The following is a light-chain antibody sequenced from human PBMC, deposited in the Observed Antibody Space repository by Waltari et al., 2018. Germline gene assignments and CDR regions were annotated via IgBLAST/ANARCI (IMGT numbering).Light chain of an antibody. Sequence: SYELTQPPSVSVSPGQTARITCSGDALPKKYGFFYSQKSGQAPVLVIYEDNKRPSGIPQGFSGSSSGTLSTWTVSGAQVDDEADYYCCSPDSSGNHWVFGGGTKLAVL. V-gene: IGLV3-10*01. CDR2: EDN. J-gene: IGLJ3*02. CDR3: CSPDSSGNHWV. CDR1: ALPKKY.